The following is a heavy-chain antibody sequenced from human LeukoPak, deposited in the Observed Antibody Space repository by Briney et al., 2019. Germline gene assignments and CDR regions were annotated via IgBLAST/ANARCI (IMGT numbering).Heavy chain of an antibody. J-gene: IGHJ5*02. CDR1: GYTFTSYG. CDR2: ISAYNGNT. D-gene: IGHD2-2*01. Sequence: ASVKVSCKASGYTFTSYGISWVRQAPGQGLEWMGWISAYNGNTNYAQKLQGRVTMTTETSTSTAYMELSSLRSEDTAVYYCARLVVVQKNWFDPWGQGTLVTVSS. CDR3: ARLVVVQKNWFDP. V-gene: IGHV1-18*01.